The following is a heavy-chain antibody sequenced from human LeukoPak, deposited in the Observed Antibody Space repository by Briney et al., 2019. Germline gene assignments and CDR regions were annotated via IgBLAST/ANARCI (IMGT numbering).Heavy chain of an antibody. CDR3: AKLVATSKTTDY. V-gene: IGHV1-69*04. J-gene: IGHJ4*02. CDR2: IIPILGTA. Sequence: SVKVSCKASGGTFSSYAISWVRQAPGQGLEWMGRIIPILGTANYAQKFQGRVTITADKSTSTAYMELSSLRSEDTAVYYCAKLVATSKTTDYWGQGTLVTVSS. CDR1: GGTFSSYA. D-gene: IGHD5-12*01.